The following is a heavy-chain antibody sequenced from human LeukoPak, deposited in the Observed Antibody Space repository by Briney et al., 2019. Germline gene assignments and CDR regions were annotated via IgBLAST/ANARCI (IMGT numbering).Heavy chain of an antibody. Sequence: ASVKVSCKASGYTFTSYAMNWVRQAPGQGLEWMGWINTNTGNTTYAQGFTGRFVFSLDTSVSTAYLQISSLKAEDTAVYYCARAGYCSSTSCSAAVDYWGQGSLVTVSS. D-gene: IGHD2-2*01. CDR1: GYTFTSYA. V-gene: IGHV7-4-1*02. J-gene: IGHJ4*02. CDR3: ARAGYCSSTSCSAAVDY. CDR2: INTNTGNT.